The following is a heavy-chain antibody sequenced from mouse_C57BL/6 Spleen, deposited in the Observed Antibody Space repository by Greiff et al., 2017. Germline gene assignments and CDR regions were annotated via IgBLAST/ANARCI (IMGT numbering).Heavy chain of an antibody. V-gene: IGHV1-55*01. CDR1: GYTFTSYW. CDR3: ANLYYYGSSPMDY. CDR2: IYPGSGST. J-gene: IGHJ4*01. Sequence: QVQLKQPGAELVKPGASVKMSCKASGYTFTSYWITWVKQRPGQGLEWIGDIYPGSGSTNYNEKFKSKATLTVDTSSSTAYMQLRSLTSEDSAVYYCANLYYYGSSPMDYWGQGTSVTVSS. D-gene: IGHD1-1*01.